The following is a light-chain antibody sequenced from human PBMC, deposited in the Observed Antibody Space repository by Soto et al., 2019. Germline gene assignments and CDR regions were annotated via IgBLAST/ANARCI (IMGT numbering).Light chain of an antibody. V-gene: IGLV2-8*01. J-gene: IGLJ3*02. CDR3: SSYAGSNILV. Sequence: QSVLTQPPSASGSPGQSVTISCTGTSSDVGGYNYVSWYQQHPDKAPKLMIFEVSKRPSGVPDRFSGSKSGNTASLTVSGLQAEDEAGYYCSSYAGSNILVFGGGTKLTVL. CDR1: SSDVGGYNY. CDR2: EVS.